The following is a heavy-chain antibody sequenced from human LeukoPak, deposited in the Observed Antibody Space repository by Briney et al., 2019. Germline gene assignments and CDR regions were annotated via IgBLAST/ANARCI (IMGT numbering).Heavy chain of an antibody. J-gene: IGHJ6*04. CDR1: GYSFSSHS. CDR2: ISGGGGII. D-gene: IGHD3-3*01. CDR3: ARVEKGFWSGFKMDV. V-gene: IGHV3-48*01. Sequence: GGSLRLSCTGSGYSFSSHSMTWVRQAPGKGLEWISYISGGGGIIDYADSVKGRFTTSRANDNNSHYLQMSRLTGEDTAVYFCARVEKGFWSGFKMDVWGMGTTVTVSS.